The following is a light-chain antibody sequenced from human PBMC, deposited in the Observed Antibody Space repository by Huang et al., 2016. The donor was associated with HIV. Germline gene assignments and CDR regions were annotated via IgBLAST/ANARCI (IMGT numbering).Light chain of an antibody. CDR2: DAS. J-gene: IGKJ4*01. CDR3: QQRAKGIS. CDR1: QSADNY. Sequence: IVLTQSPATLSWYPGERVTLSCRASQSADNYIAWYQQKPGQSPKLLIYDASNRAAGTPVRFSVSGSGTDFSLTISSLESEDLAVYYCQQRAKGISFGGGTKLEFK. V-gene: IGKV3-11*01.